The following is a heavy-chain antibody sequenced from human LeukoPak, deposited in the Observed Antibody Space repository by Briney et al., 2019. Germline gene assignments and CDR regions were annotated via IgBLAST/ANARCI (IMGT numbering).Heavy chain of an antibody. CDR2: INHSGRT. J-gene: IGHJ4*02. CDR1: GGSFSGYY. Sequence: SETLSLTCAVYGGSFSGYYWSWIRQPPGKGLEWIGEINHSGRTNYNPSLKSRVTISVDTSKNQFSLKLSSVTAADTAVYYCARRGARRVYYYDSSGRSSSFDYWGQGTLVTVSS. V-gene: IGHV4-34*01. D-gene: IGHD3-22*01. CDR3: ARRGARRVYYYDSSGRSSSFDY.